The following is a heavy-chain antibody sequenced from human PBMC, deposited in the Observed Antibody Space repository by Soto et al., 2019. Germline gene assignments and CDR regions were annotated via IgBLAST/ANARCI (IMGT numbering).Heavy chain of an antibody. V-gene: IGHV4-39*01. Sequence: SSETLSLTCTVSGGSISSSSYYWGWIRQPPGKGLEWIGSIYYSGSTYYNPSLKSRVTISVDTSKNQFSLKLSSVTAADTAVYYCARLRYYYDSSGYPDYYYYGMDVWGQGTTVTVSS. CDR3: ARLRYYYDSSGYPDYYYYGMDV. CDR2: IYYSGST. CDR1: GGSISSSSYY. D-gene: IGHD3-22*01. J-gene: IGHJ6*02.